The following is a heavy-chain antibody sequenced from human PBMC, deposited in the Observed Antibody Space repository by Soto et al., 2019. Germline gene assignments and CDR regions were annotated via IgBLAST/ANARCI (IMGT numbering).Heavy chain of an antibody. D-gene: IGHD3-16*01. V-gene: IGHV1-18*01. CDR2: IYPYNGNT. CDR3: ARDLNGASGGGY. J-gene: IGHJ4*02. Sequence: QVQLVQSGAEVRKPGASVKVSCKSSGYTFINHGIFWVRQAPGQGLEWMAWIYPYNGNTNYAQKFLGRDTLTTDTSTSTAYMDLRSLTSDDTGLYYCARDLNGASGGGYWRQGTLVTVSS. CDR1: GYTFINHG.